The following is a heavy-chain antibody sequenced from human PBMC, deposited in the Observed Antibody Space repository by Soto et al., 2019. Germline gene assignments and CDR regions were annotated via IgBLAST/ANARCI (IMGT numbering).Heavy chain of an antibody. J-gene: IGHJ3*02. Sequence: QVQLQESGPGLVKPSQTLSLTCTVSGGSISSGGYYWSWIRQHPGKGLEWIGYIYYSGSTYYNPSLKCRVTISVDTSKNQFSLKLSSVTAADTAVYYCAREGDYVAVSNAFDIWGQGTMVTVSS. CDR1: GGSISSGGYY. V-gene: IGHV4-31*03. CDR2: IYYSGST. D-gene: IGHD4-17*01. CDR3: AREGDYVAVSNAFDI.